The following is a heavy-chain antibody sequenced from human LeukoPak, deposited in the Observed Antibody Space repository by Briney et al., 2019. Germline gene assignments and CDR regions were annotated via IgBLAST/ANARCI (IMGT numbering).Heavy chain of an antibody. V-gene: IGHV4-39*07. J-gene: IGHJ5*02. CDR3: ARDAPEWLKARTENWFDP. D-gene: IGHD3-3*01. Sequence: SETLSLTCTVSGGSISSSSYYWGWIRQPPGKGLEWIGSIYHSGSTYYNPSLKSRVTISVDTSKNQFSLKLSSVTAADTAVYYCARDAPEWLKARTENWFDPWGQGTLVTVSS. CDR1: GGSISSSSYY. CDR2: IYHSGST.